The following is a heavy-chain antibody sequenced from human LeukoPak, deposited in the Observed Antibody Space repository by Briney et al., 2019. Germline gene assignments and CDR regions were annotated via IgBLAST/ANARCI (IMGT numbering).Heavy chain of an antibody. CDR3: ARLTSSWYQDWYFDL. Sequence: PGGSLRLSCAASGFTFSSYGMHWVRQAPGKGLEWVAVISYDGSNKYYADSVKGRFTISRDNSKNTLYLQMNSLRAEDTAVYYCARLTSSWYQDWYFDLWGRGTLVTVSS. D-gene: IGHD6-13*01. CDR1: GFTFSSYG. J-gene: IGHJ2*01. V-gene: IGHV3-30*03. CDR2: ISYDGSNK.